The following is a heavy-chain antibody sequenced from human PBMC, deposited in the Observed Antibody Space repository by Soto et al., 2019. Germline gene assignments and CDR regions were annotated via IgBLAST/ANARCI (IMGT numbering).Heavy chain of an antibody. CDR2: MNPKSGGA. J-gene: IGHJ3*02. V-gene: IGHV1-2*02. CDR1: GYTFTDYY. D-gene: IGHD5-18*01. Sequence: GASVKVSCKTSGYTFTDYYTHWVRQAPGQGLEWMGWMNPKSGGAYFAQKVQGRVTLTRATSIVTAYIEVNSVTSDDTAVYFCTRKNIENSDGLYDAFDIWGQGTTVTVSS. CDR3: TRKNIENSDGLYDAFDI.